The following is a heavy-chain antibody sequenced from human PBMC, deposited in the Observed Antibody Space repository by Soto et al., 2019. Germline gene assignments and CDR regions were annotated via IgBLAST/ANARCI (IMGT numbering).Heavy chain of an antibody. V-gene: IGHV3-7*01. D-gene: IGHD3-16*01. CDR3: VRDVGFDYVN. CDR1: GFAFSSYW. J-gene: IGHJ4*02. CDR2: IKQDESEK. Sequence: GGSLRLSCRVSGFAFSSYWMSWVRQAPGKGLEWVASIKQDESEKYYVDSVKGRFTISRDNVQDSLFLQMNSLSAEDTAVYFCVRDVGFDYVNWGQGTLVTVSS.